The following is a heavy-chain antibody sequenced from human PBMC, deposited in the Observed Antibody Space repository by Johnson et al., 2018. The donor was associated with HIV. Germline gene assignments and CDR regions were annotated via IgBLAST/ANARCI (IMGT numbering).Heavy chain of an antibody. Sequence: QVQLVESGGGVARPGGSLRLSCEGSGFIFDEYDMSWVRQTPGKGLEWVAFIRYDGSNKYYADSVKGRFTISRDNSKNTLYLQMNSLRVEDTAIYYCARRMVVGYHALDFWGQGTVVSVPS. CDR2: IRYDGSNK. J-gene: IGHJ3*01. D-gene: IGHD2-21*01. V-gene: IGHV3-33*08. CDR3: ARRMVVGYHALDF. CDR1: GFIFDEYD.